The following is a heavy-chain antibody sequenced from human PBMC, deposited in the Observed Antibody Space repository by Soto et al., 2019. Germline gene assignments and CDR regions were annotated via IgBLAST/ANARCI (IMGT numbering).Heavy chain of an antibody. Sequence: SVKVSCKASGGTFSSYAISWVRQAPGQGLEWMGGIIPIFGTANYAQKFQGRVTITADESTSTAYMELSSLRSEDTAVYYCARGYYDSSGYAAFDEWAQRTLVTVSS. D-gene: IGHD3-22*01. V-gene: IGHV1-69*13. CDR2: IIPIFGTA. CDR1: GGTFSSYA. CDR3: ARGYYDSSGYAAFDE. J-gene: IGHJ4*02.